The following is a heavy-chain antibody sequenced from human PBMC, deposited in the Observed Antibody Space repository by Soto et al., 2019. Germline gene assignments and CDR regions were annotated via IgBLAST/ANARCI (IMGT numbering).Heavy chain of an antibody. CDR2: IKQDGSEK. Sequence: LRLSCAASGFTFSSYWMSWVRQAPGKGLEWVANIKQDGSEKYYVDSVKGRFTISRDNAKNSLYLQMNSLRAEDTAVYYCAREGLYYDFWSGYYRGYYYYYGMDVWGQGTTVTVSS. J-gene: IGHJ6*02. CDR1: GFTFSSYW. CDR3: AREGLYYDFWSGYYRGYYYYYGMDV. V-gene: IGHV3-7*01. D-gene: IGHD3-3*01.